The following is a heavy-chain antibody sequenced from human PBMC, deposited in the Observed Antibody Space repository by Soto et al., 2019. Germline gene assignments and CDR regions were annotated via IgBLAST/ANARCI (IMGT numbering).Heavy chain of an antibody. CDR1: GGSFSGYY. Sequence: SETLSLTCAVYGGSFSGYYWSWIRQPPGKGLEWIGEINHSGSTNYNPSLKSRVTISVDTSKNQFSLKLSSVTAADTAVYYCARGRSGSYYRFQVWFDPWGQGTLVTVSS. J-gene: IGHJ5*02. D-gene: IGHD1-26*01. CDR3: ARGRSGSYYRFQVWFDP. V-gene: IGHV4-34*01. CDR2: INHSGST.